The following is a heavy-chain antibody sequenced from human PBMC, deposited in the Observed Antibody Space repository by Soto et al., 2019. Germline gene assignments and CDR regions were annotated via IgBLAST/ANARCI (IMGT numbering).Heavy chain of an antibody. Sequence: SETLSLTCTVSGGSISSYYWSWIRQPPGKGLEWIGYIYYSGSTNYNPSLKSRVTISVDTSKNQFSLKLSSVTAADTAVYYCARDRALYYYYYGMDVWGQGTTVTV. CDR2: IYYSGST. V-gene: IGHV4-59*01. CDR1: GGSISSYY. CDR3: ARDRALYYYYYGMDV. J-gene: IGHJ6*02.